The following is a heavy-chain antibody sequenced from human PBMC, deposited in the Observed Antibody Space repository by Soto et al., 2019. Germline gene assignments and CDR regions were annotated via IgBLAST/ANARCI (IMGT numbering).Heavy chain of an antibody. V-gene: IGHV2-70*04. CDR1: GFSLRTRGRR. J-gene: IGHJ6*02. CDR3: ARTQINYYYGMDV. Sequence: SGPTLVNSTQTLTLTCTFSGFSLRTRGRRVSWILHPPGKALEWLARIDWDDDKFYSTSLKNRLTISKDTSKNQVVLTMTNMDPVDTATYYCARTQINYYYGMDVWGQGTTVTVSS. CDR2: IDWDDDK.